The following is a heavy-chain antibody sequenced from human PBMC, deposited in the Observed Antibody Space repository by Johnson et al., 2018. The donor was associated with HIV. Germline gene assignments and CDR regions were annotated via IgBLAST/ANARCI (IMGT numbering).Heavy chain of an antibody. CDR3: AKWWFRELLPNGFDI. D-gene: IGHD3-10*01. CDR1: GFTVSSNY. V-gene: IGHV3-66*02. CDR2: IYSGGST. Sequence: VQLVESGGGLVQPGGSLRLSCAASGFTVSSNYMSWVRQAPGKGLERVSVIYSGGSTYYAASVKGRFTISRDNSKNTLYLQMNSLRAEDTAVYYCAKWWFRELLPNGFDIWGQGTMVTVSS. J-gene: IGHJ3*02.